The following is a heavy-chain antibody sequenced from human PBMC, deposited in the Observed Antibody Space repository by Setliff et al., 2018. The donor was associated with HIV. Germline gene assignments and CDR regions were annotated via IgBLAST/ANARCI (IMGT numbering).Heavy chain of an antibody. D-gene: IGHD6-19*01. J-gene: IGHJ4*02. CDR3: ARERLAVAGDFDY. Sequence: SETLSLTCTVSGDSITNSMHYWSWIRQPPGKGLEFIGSIHYNDGKTYYNAALRSRVTISRDNAKNSLYLQMNSLRAEDTAVYYCARERLAVAGDFDYWGQGTLVTVSS. CDR2: IHYNDGKT. CDR1: GDSITNSMHY. V-gene: IGHV4-39*02.